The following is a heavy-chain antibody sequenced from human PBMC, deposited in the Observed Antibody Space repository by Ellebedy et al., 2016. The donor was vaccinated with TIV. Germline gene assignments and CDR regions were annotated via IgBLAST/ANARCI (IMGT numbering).Heavy chain of an antibody. CDR2: INPNSGDI. V-gene: IGHV1-2*06. CDR3: ARAYYYDSIAYYFDS. Sequence: ASVKVSCKTSGYSFTAYFLHWVRQAPGQGLEWMGRINPNSGDITYAQKFLGRVTLTRDTSISTAYMGLSRLRSDDTAIYYCARAYYYDSIAYYFDSWGQGTLVTVSS. J-gene: IGHJ4*02. D-gene: IGHD3-22*01. CDR1: GYSFTAYF.